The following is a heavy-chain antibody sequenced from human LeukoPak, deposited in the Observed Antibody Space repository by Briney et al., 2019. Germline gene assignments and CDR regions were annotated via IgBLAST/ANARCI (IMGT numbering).Heavy chain of an antibody. CDR3: ASDSDYDFWSGYYCWFEP. Sequence: SVKVSCKASGGTFSSYAFSWVRQAPGQGLEWMGRIIPILGIANYAQKFQGRVTITADKSTSTAYMGLSSLRSEDTPVYYCASDSDYDFWSGYYCWFEPWGKGTLVTVSS. J-gene: IGHJ5*02. V-gene: IGHV1-69*04. D-gene: IGHD3-3*01. CDR2: IIPILGIA. CDR1: GGTFSSYA.